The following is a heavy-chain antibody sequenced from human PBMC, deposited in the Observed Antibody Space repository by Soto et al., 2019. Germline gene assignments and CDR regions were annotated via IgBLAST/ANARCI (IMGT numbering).Heavy chain of an antibody. CDR2: VKNNGGAT. CDR3: AADLGPAYDSNNWFHP. V-gene: IGHV3-15*07. D-gene: IGHD2-21*01. CDR1: GFIFSHAW. Sequence: EVQLVESGGDLVKPGGSLRLSCAASGFIFSHAWFHWVRQPPGKGLELVGRVKNNGGATDYAPSVKGRFTISRDDSKDTVYRQMSSLRTEDTAIYYYAADLGPAYDSNNWFHPWGQGTLVTVSS. J-gene: IGHJ5*02.